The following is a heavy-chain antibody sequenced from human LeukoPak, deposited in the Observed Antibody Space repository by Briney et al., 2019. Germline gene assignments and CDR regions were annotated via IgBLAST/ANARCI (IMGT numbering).Heavy chain of an antibody. D-gene: IGHD2-21*02. CDR1: GFTFSSYA. V-gene: IGHV3-21*01. CDR2: ISSSSSYI. J-gene: IGHJ3*02. CDR3: ARDWQYCGGDCYSIDAFDI. Sequence: GGSLRLSCAASGFTFSSYAMNWVRQAPGKGLEWVSSISSSSSYIYYADSVKGRFTISRDNAKNSLYLQMNSLRAEDTAVYYCARDWQYCGGDCYSIDAFDIWGQGTMVTVSS.